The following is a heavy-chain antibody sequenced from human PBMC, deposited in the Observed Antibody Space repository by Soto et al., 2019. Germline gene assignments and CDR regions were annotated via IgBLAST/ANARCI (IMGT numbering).Heavy chain of an antibody. J-gene: IGHJ2*01. Sequence: QVQLVEYGGGVGQPGRSLRLSCVASGFTFSSYAMHWVRQAPGKGLEWVAVISYDGSNKYYADSVKGRFTISRDNSKNTLYLQMNSLRTEDTAVYYCARPLWRDDYNWGYFDLWGRGTLVTVSS. CDR2: ISYDGSNK. V-gene: IGHV3-30-3*01. CDR1: GFTFSSYA. D-gene: IGHD4-4*01. CDR3: ARPLWRDDYNWGYFDL.